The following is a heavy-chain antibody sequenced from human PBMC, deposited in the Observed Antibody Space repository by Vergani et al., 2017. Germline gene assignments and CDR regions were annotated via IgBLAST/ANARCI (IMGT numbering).Heavy chain of an antibody. J-gene: IGHJ4*02. CDR2: ISYDGSNK. D-gene: IGHD3-22*01. V-gene: IGHV3-30-3*01. CDR3: ARIYYYDSSGSPLDY. Sequence: QVQLVESGGGVVQPGRSLRLSCAASGFTFSSYAMHWVRQAPGKGLEWVAVISYDGSNKNYADSVKGRFTISRDNSKNTLYLQMNSLRAEDTAVYYCARIYYYDSSGSPLDYWGQGTLVTVAS. CDR1: GFTFSSYA.